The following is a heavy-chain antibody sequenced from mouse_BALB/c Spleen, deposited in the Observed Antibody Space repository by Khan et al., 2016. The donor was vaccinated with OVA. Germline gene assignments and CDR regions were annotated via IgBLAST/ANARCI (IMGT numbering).Heavy chain of an antibody. V-gene: IGHV1S136*01. CDR1: GYTFTNYI. CDR2: INPHNDGT. CDR3: SRDYGSSFWFAY. J-gene: IGHJ3*01. Sequence: VQLKQSGPELVKPGASVKMSCKASGYTFTNYIIHWVKQKPGQGLEWIGYINPHNDGTKYNEKFKGKATLNSDKSSNTAYMELSGLNSDDSAVYYWSRDYGSSFWFAYWGQGTLVTVSA. D-gene: IGHD1-1*01.